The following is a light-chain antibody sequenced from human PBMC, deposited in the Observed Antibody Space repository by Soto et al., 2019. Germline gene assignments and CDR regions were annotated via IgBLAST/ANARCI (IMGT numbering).Light chain of an antibody. CDR1: QSLSNNY. CDR2: AIS. V-gene: IGKV3-20*01. J-gene: IGKJ1*01. Sequence: EVLLTQYPGTLSLAPGERATLSCGASQSLSNNYLAWYQQKSGQAPRLLIYAISSRATGIPDRFSGSGSGTDFTLTISRLEPEDFAVYYCQQYGISRTFGQGTTVDIK. CDR3: QQYGISRT.